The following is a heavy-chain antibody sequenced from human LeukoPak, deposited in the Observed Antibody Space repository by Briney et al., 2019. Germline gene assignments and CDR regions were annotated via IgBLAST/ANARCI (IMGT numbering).Heavy chain of an antibody. CDR3: AKDGDIGIVVVVPAALDY. V-gene: IGHV3-23*01. Sequence: GGSLRLSCAASGFTFSSYGMSWVRQAPGKGLEWVSAISGSGGSTYYADSVKGRFTISRDNSKSTLYLQMNSLRAEDTAVYYCAKDGDIGIVVVVPAALDYWGQGTLVTVSS. CDR1: GFTFSSYG. CDR2: ISGSGGST. J-gene: IGHJ4*02. D-gene: IGHD2-2*01.